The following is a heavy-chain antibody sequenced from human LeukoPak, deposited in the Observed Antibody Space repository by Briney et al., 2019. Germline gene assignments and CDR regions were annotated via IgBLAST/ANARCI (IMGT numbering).Heavy chain of an antibody. CDR1: GGSISSGAYY. CDR3: ARGGGYCTNGVCHPYYMDV. D-gene: IGHD2-8*01. J-gene: IGHJ6*03. V-gene: IGHV4-31*03. Sequence: SQTLSLTCTVSGGSISSGAYYWSWIRQHPGKGLEWIGYIYYSGSTYHNPSLKSRVTISVDTSKNQFSLKLSSVTAADTAVYYCARGGGYCTNGVCHPYYMDVWGKGTTVTASS. CDR2: IYYSGST.